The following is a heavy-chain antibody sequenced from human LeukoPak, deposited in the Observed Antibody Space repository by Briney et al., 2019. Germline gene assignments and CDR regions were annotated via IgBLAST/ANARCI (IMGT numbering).Heavy chain of an antibody. J-gene: IGHJ6*02. CDR2: ISWNSGSI. V-gene: IGHV3-9*01. Sequence: PGRSLRLSCAASGFTFDDYAMHWVRQAPGKGLEWVSGISWNSGSIGYADSVKGRFTISRDNAKNSLYLQMNSLRAEDTALYYCAKDRRPYNYYGMDVWGQGTTVTVSS. CDR3: AKDRRPYNYYGMDV. CDR1: GFTFDDYA.